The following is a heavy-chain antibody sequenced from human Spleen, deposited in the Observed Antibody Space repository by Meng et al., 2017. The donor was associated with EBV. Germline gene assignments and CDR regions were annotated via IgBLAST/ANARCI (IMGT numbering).Heavy chain of an antibody. Sequence: VALQESGPGLVKPSDTLSPTCSVSDVSVTRGEYYWTWIRQSPGKGLEWIGYIHYGGASNYNPSLKSRVTISLDTSKNQFSLRVNAVTAADTAVYFCARGHSSDWDYFFDSWGLGTLVTVSS. CDR2: IHYGGAS. V-gene: IGHV4-61*08. J-gene: IGHJ4*02. CDR3: ARGHSSDWDYFFDS. D-gene: IGHD6-19*01. CDR1: DVSVTRGEYY.